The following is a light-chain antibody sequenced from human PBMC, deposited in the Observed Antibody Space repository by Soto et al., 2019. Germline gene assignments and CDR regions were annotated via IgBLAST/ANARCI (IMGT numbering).Light chain of an antibody. V-gene: IGKV3-20*01. CDR3: QQYGSSPQT. CDR1: QSVSSSY. Sequence: VLTQSPGTLSVYAGERATLSCRSSQSVSSSYLAWYQQKTGQAPRLLIYGASSRATGIPGRFSGSGSGTDLNLTISSLEPEDFAVYYCQQYGSSPQTFGQGTKVDIK. J-gene: IGKJ1*01. CDR2: GAS.